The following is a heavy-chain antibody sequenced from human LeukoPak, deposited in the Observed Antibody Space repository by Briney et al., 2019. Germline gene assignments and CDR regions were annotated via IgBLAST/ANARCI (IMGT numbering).Heavy chain of an antibody. V-gene: IGHV1-2*02. CDR3: ARALLRFLEWSPDY. J-gene: IGHJ4*02. D-gene: IGHD3-3*01. CDR2: ISPNSGGT. Sequence: ASVKVSCKASGYTFTGYYMHWVRQAPGQGLEWMGWISPNSGGTNYAQKFQGRVTMTRDTSISTAYMELSRLRSDDTAVYYCARALLRFLEWSPDYWGQGTLVTVSS. CDR1: GYTFTGYY.